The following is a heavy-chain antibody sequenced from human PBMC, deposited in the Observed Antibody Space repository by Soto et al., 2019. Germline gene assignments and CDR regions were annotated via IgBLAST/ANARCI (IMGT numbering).Heavy chain of an antibody. D-gene: IGHD5-18*01. J-gene: IGHJ6*02. CDR3: ARVPDTAIRGGYYYGMDV. CDR2: IIPIFGTA. CDR1: GGTFGSYA. V-gene: IGHV1-69*13. Sequence: RASVKVSCKASGGTFGSYAISWVRQAPGQGLEWMGGIIPIFGTANYAQKFQGRVTITADESTSTAYMELSSLRSEDTAVYYCARVPDTAIRGGYYYGMDVWGQGTTVTVSS.